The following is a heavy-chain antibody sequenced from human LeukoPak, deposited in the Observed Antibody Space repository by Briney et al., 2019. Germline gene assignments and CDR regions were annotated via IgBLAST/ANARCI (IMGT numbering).Heavy chain of an antibody. V-gene: IGHV4-59*08. CDR2: MHHSGST. Sequence: PSETLSLSCTVSGGSIRSYYWSWIRQPPGKGLEWIGYMHHSGSTKHNPYLKSRVTISVDTSKSQFSLKLSSVTAADTAVYYCARHAAVEGSSGWSPLWWFDPWGQGTLVTVSS. CDR3: ARHAAVEGSSGWSPLWWFDP. D-gene: IGHD6-19*01. J-gene: IGHJ5*02. CDR1: GGSIRSYY.